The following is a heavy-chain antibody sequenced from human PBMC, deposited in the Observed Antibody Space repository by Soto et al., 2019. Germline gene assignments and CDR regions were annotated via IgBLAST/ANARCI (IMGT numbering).Heavy chain of an antibody. J-gene: IGHJ4*02. CDR1: GYTFSSSG. V-gene: IGHV1-18*04. CDR2: ISAGKGDI. CDR3: ARDGFTVISSGSFDY. D-gene: IGHD1-26*01. Sequence: VQLVQSGAEVRKPGASVKVSCKASGYTFSSSGISWVRQAPGKGLEWMGWISAGKGDINYAQKFQGRVSMTTDTSTSTAYMELRSLTSDDTAVYYCARDGFTVISSGSFDYLGQGTLVTVSS.